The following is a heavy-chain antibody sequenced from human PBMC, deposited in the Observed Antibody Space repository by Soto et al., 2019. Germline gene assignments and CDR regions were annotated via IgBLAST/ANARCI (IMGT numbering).Heavy chain of an antibody. D-gene: IGHD3-22*01. CDR2: ISAYNGNT. J-gene: IGHJ3*02. CDR3: ARGELSGYPISGDAFDI. CDR1: GYTFTSYG. V-gene: IGHV1-18*01. Sequence: ASVKVSCKASGYTFTSYGISWVRQAPGQGLEWMGWISAYNGNTNYAQKLQGRVTMTTDTSTSTAYMELRSLRSDDTAVYYCARGELSGYPISGDAFDIWGQGTMVTVSS.